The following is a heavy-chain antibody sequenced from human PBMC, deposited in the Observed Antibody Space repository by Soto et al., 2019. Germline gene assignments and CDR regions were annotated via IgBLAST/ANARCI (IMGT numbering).Heavy chain of an antibody. V-gene: IGHV1-18*01. CDR2: ISAYNGNT. Sequence: ASVKVSCKASGYTFTSYGISWVRQAPGQGLEWMGWISAYNGNTNYAQKLQGRVTMTTDTSTSTAYMELRSLRSDDTAVYYCARDPYPDDVWRNYYYYMDVWGQGTTVTVAS. CDR1: GYTFTSYG. CDR3: ARDPYPDDVWRNYYYYMDV. D-gene: IGHD3-3*01. J-gene: IGHJ6*03.